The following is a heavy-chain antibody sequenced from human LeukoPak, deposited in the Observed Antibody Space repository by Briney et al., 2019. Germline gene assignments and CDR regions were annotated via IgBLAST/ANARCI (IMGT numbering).Heavy chain of an antibody. J-gene: IGHJ5*02. CDR2: IYYIAST. V-gene: IGHV4-39*07. CDR3: ARESVDNWFDP. CDR1: GDSISSSSYY. Sequence: PSETLSLTCIVSGDSISSSSYYWGWIRQPPGRGLEWIGSIYYIASTYYNPSLKSRVTMSVDTSKNQFSLKLSSVTAADTAVYYCARESVDNWFDPWGQGTLVTVSS.